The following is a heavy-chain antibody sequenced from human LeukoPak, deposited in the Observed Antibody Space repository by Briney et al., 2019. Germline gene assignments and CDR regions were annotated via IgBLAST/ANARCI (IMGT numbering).Heavy chain of an antibody. J-gene: IGHJ4*02. CDR2: MYPSGST. CDR1: GGSISSSNW. CDR3: ARLMYSGSYSYFDY. Sequence: SGTLSLTCAVPGGSISSSNWWSWVRQPPGKGLEWIGEMYPSGSTNYNPSLKSRVTISIDKSKNQFSLKLSSVTAADTAVYYCARLMYSGSYSYFDYWGQGTLVTVSS. V-gene: IGHV4-4*02. D-gene: IGHD1-26*01.